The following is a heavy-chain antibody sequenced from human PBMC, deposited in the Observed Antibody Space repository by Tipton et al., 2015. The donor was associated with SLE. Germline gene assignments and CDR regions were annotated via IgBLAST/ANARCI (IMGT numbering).Heavy chain of an antibody. J-gene: IGHJ5*02. CDR2: VSSNGGST. D-gene: IGHD6-13*01. CDR3: VKDWGPYSSSWYEKDWFDP. V-gene: IGHV3-64D*09. Sequence: SLRLSCSASGFTFSRYSMHWVRQAPGKGLEYVSAVSSNGGSTYYADSVKGRFTISRDNSKNTLYLQMSSLRAEDTAVYYCVKDWGPYSSSWYEKDWFDPWGKGTLVTVSS. CDR1: GFTFSRYS.